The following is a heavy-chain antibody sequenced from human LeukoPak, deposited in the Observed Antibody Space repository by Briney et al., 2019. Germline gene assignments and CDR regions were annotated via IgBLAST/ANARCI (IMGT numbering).Heavy chain of an antibody. V-gene: IGHV4-39*07. CDR2: IYYVGNT. CDR3: ARNGQMATIYWYFDL. D-gene: IGHD5-24*01. J-gene: IGHJ2*01. Sequence: SETLSLTCTVSSGSISSSNYFWGWIRQPPGKGLEWIGIIYYVGNTYYNPSLKSRVTISVDTSKNQFSLKLSSVTAADTAVYYCARNGQMATIYWYFDLWGRGTLVTVSS. CDR1: SGSISSSNYF.